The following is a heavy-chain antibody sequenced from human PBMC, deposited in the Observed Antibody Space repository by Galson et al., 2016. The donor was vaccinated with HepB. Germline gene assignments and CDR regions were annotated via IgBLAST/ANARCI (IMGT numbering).Heavy chain of an antibody. Sequence: SVKVSCKASGGTFSSYAVSWVRQAPGQGLEWMGGIIPIFGTTNYVQKFQGRFTITADGSTSTAYMELSSLRSDDTAVYYCARDGNSYDSLGYYYGMDVWAKGPRSPSP. J-gene: IGHJ6*02. CDR1: GGTFSSYA. CDR3: ARDGNSYDSLGYYYGMDV. D-gene: IGHD5-18*01. CDR2: IIPIFGTT. V-gene: IGHV1-69*13.